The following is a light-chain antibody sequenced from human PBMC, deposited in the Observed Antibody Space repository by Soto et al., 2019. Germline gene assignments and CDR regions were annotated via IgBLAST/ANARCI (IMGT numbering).Light chain of an antibody. CDR3: GTWDSSLSAV. V-gene: IGLV1-51*01. CDR1: GSNIGRNY. J-gene: IGLJ2*01. Sequence: QSVLTQPASLSATPGEKVTISCSGRGSNIGRNYVSWYQQLPGTAPKLLIYDNNKRPSGIPDRFSGSKSGTSATLGITGLQTGDEADYYCGTWDSSLSAVFGGGTKLTVL. CDR2: DNN.